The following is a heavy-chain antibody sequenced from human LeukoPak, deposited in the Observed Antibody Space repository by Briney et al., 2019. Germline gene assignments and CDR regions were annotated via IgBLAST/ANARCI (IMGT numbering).Heavy chain of an antibody. J-gene: IGHJ4*02. CDR2: IYSGGST. Sequence: GGSLRLSCAASGFTVSSNYMSWVRQAPGKGLEWVSVIYSGGSTYYADSVKGRFTISRDNSKNTLYLQMNSLRAEDTAVYYCARATYSSSWYEVLGFGYWGQGTLVTVSS. D-gene: IGHD6-13*01. CDR1: GFTVSSNY. V-gene: IGHV3-53*01. CDR3: ARATYSSSWYEVLGFGY.